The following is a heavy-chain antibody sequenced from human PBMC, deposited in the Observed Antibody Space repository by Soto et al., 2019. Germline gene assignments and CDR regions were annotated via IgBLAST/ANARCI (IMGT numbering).Heavy chain of an antibody. CDR2: IYSGGST. D-gene: IGHD2-21*01. J-gene: IGHJ6*02. Sequence: EVQLVESGGELIQPGGSLRLSCAASGFTVSSSYMSWVRQAPGKGLEWVSLIYSGGSTYYADSVKGRFTISRDNSKNTLFLKRNSRRGEDTAVYYWAREEKKNSAAYYGMDVWGQGPTVTVPS. CDR1: GFTVSSSY. CDR3: AREEKKNSAAYYGMDV. V-gene: IGHV3-53*01.